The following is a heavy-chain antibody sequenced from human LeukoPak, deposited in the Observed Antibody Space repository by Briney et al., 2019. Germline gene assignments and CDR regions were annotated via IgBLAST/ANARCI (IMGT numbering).Heavy chain of an antibody. CDR3: ARVRCSSTSCYYYYYYMDV. CDR2: IYSGGST. Sequence: GGSLRLSCAASGFTVSSNYMSWVRQAPGKGLEWVSVIYSGGSTYYADSVKGRFTISRDNSKNTLYLQMNSLRAEDTAVYCCARVRCSSTSCYYYYYYMDVWGKGTTVTVYS. CDR1: GFTVSSNY. V-gene: IGHV3-66*02. J-gene: IGHJ6*03. D-gene: IGHD2-2*01.